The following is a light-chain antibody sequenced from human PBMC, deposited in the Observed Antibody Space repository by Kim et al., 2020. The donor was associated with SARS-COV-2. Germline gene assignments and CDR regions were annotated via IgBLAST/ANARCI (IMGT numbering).Light chain of an antibody. J-gene: IGLJ3*02. CDR3: QTWATGIWV. V-gene: IGLV4-69*01. CDR1: SGHNNFA. Sequence: ASVKLTCTLSSGHNNFAIAWHQQQPEKGPRYLMKVNGDGSHNKGVGVPDRFSGSSSGADRYLIISSLQSEDEADYYCQTWATGIWVFGGGTKVTVL. CDR2: VNGDGSH.